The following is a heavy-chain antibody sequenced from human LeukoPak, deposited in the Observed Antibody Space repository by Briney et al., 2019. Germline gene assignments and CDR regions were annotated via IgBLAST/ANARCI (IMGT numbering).Heavy chain of an antibody. CDR3: ARSSSGYDFYYYYGMDV. Sequence: SVKVSCKASGGTFSSYAISWVRQAPGQGLEWMGGIIPIFGTANYAQKYQGRVTITADESTSTAYMELSSLRSEDTAVYYCARSSSGYDFYYYYGMDVWGQGTTVTVSS. J-gene: IGHJ6*02. CDR2: IIPIFGTA. D-gene: IGHD5-12*01. CDR1: GGTFSSYA. V-gene: IGHV1-69*13.